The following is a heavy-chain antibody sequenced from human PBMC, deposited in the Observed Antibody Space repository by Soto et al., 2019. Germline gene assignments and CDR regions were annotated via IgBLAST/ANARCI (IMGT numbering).Heavy chain of an antibody. CDR2: IVVGSGHT. CDR3: AAALYCSNGVCSHDH. Sequence: QMQVVQSGPEVKKPGTSVKVSCKASGFTFSSSAMQWVRQARGQRLEWIGWIVVGSGHTNYAQKFQERVIITRDMSTSTAYMELSNLRSEDTAVYYCAAALYCSNGVCSHDHWGQGTLVTVSS. D-gene: IGHD2-8*01. CDR1: GFTFSSSA. V-gene: IGHV1-58*02. J-gene: IGHJ4*02.